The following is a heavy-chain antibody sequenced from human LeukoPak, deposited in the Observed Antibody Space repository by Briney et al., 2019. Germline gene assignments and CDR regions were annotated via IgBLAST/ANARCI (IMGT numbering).Heavy chain of an antibody. CDR3: ARTYYDIAGYYYGMDV. Sequence: PSETLSLTCTVSGGSISSYYWSWIRQPPGKGLEWIGCIYYSGSTNYNPSLKSRVTMSVDTSKNQFSLKLSSVTAADTAVYYCARTYYDIAGYYYGMDVWGQGTTVTVSS. V-gene: IGHV4-59*01. D-gene: IGHD3-9*01. J-gene: IGHJ6*02. CDR1: GGSISSYY. CDR2: IYYSGST.